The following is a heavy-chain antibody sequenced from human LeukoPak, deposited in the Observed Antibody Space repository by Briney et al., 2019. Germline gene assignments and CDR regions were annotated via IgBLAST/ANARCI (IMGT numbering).Heavy chain of an antibody. V-gene: IGHV4-39*01. D-gene: IGHD2-15*01. CDR3: ARLVLAGYFDY. CDR2: IYYSGST. J-gene: IGHJ4*02. CDR1: GGSISSSSYY. Sequence: SETLSLTCTVSGGSISSSSYYWGWIRQPPGKGLEWIGSIYYSGSTYYNPSLKSRVTISVDTSKNQFSLKLSSVTAADTAVYYCARLVLAGYFDYWAREPWSPSPQ.